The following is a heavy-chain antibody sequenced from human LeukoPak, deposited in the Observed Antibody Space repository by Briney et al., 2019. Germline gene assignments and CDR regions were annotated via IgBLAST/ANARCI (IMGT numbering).Heavy chain of an antibody. CDR2: ISSSSSTI. Sequence: GGSLRLSCAASGFTFSSYEMNWVLQAPGKGLEWVSYISSSSSTIYYADSVKGRFTISGDNAKNSLYLQMNSLRAEDTAVYYCARDSPGDYVSMDYWGQGTLVTVSS. D-gene: IGHD4-17*01. CDR3: ARDSPGDYVSMDY. CDR1: GFTFSSYE. J-gene: IGHJ4*02. V-gene: IGHV3-48*01.